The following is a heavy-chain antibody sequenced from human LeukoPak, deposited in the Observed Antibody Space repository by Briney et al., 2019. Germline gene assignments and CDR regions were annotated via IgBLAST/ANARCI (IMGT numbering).Heavy chain of an antibody. V-gene: IGHV4-39*01. CDR3: ARSIRGYSSGWYYFDP. J-gene: IGHJ5*02. CDR1: GGSISSSSYY. D-gene: IGHD6-19*01. Sequence: SETLSLTCTVSGGSISSSSYYWGWIRQPPGKGLEWIGSIYYSGTTYYNPSLKRRVTISVDTSKNQFSLKLSSVTAADTAVYYCARSIRGYSSGWYYFDPWGQGTLVTVSS. CDR2: IYYSGTT.